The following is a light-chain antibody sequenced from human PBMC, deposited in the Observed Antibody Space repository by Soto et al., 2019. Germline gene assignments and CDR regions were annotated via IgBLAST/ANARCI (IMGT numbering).Light chain of an antibody. CDR1: QSVSST. V-gene: IGKV3-15*01. J-gene: IGKJ1*01. Sequence: EIVLTQSPGTLSLSPGERATLSCRASQSVSSTVAWYQQKPGQAPRPLIYGASTRATGIPASFSGSGSGTEFTLTISSLQSEDFAVYYCQQYNDWPTMFGQGTKVDI. CDR3: QQYNDWPTM. CDR2: GAS.